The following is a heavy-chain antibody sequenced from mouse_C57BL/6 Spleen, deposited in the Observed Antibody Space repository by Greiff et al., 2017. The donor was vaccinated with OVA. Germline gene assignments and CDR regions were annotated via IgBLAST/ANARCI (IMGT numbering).Heavy chain of an antibody. CDR2: ITPNYGTT. CDR3: ARNGNYEWYFDV. D-gene: IGHD2-1*01. J-gene: IGHJ1*03. CDR1: GYSFTDYN. V-gene: IGHV1-39*01. Sequence: VQLQQSGPELVKPGASVTISCKASGYSFTDYNLNWVKQSNGKSLEWIGVITPNYGTTSYNQKFKGKATLTVDHSSSTAYMQLNSLTSEDSAVYYCARNGNYEWYFDVWGTGTTVTVSS.